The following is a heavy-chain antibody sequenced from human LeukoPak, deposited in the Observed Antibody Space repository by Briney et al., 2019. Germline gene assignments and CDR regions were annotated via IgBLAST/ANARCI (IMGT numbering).Heavy chain of an antibody. D-gene: IGHD2-15*01. CDR2: LDESGRP. V-gene: IGHV4-39*07. CDR3: ARDLGGYPFFMDV. J-gene: IGHJ6*03. Sequence: SETLSLTCTVSGGSIRSGDHHWAWVRQPPGKGLEFIGSLDESGRPYYNRPLKSRVSISGDTSGKPFSLNLTSVTAADTAVYFCARDLGGYPFFMDVWGRGTTVIVSS. CDR1: GGSIRSGDHH.